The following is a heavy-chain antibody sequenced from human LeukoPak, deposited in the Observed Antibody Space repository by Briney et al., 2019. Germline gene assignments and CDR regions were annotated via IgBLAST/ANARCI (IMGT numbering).Heavy chain of an antibody. CDR3: ARLRGHSSGYYWFDP. V-gene: IGHV3-11*04. D-gene: IGHD3-22*01. CDR1: GFTFSDYY. CDR2: ISSSGSTI. J-gene: IGHJ5*02. Sequence: GGSLRLSCAASGFTFSDYYMSWIRQAPGKGLEWVSYISSSGSTIYYADSVKGRFTISRDNAKNPLYLQMNSLRAEDTAVYYCARLRGHSSGYYWFDPWGQGTLVTVSS.